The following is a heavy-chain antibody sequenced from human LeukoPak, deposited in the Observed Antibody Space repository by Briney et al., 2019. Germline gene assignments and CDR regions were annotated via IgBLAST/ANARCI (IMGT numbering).Heavy chain of an antibody. CDR2: INPSGGST. CDR1: GYTFTSYY. J-gene: IGHJ6*03. V-gene: IGHV1-46*01. D-gene: IGHD2-8*01. Sequence: GASVKVSCKASGYTFTSYYMHWVRQAPGQGLEWMGIINPSGGSTSYAQKFQGRVTMTRDTSTSTVYMELSSLRSEDTAVYYCASMGLLRPYYYYMDVWGKGTTVTVSS. CDR3: ASMGLLRPYYYYMDV.